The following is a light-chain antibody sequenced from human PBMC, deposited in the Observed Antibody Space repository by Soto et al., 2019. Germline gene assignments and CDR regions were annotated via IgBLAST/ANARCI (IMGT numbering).Light chain of an antibody. J-gene: IGKJ4*01. V-gene: IGKV1-33*01. CDR3: QQYDNLPALT. CDR2: DAS. Sequence: DIQMTQSPSSLSASVGDRVTITCQASQDISNYLNWYQQKPGKAPKLLIYDASNLETGVPSRFSGGGSGTDFTFTISSLQPEDIATYYCQQYDNLPALTFGGGTKVDIK. CDR1: QDISNY.